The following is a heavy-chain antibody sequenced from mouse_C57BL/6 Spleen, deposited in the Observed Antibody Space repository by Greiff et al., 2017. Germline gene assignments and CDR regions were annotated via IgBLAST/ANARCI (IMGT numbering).Heavy chain of an antibody. CDR2: IYPGDGAT. CDR1: GYAFSSYW. CDR3: ARSGVVARYFDV. V-gene: IGHV1-80*01. J-gene: IGHJ1*03. Sequence: VQLQQSGAELVKPGASVKISCKASGYAFSSYWMNWVKQRPGKGLEWIGQIYPGDGATNYNGKFKGKATLTADKSSSTAYMQLSSLTSEDSAVYFCARSGVVARYFDVWGTGTTVTVSS. D-gene: IGHD1-1*01.